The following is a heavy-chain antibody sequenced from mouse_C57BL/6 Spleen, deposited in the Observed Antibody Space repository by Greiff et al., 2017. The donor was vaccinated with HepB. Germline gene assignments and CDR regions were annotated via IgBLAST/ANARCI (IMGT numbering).Heavy chain of an antibody. CDR1: GYAFSSSW. CDR3: ARGEDYDGYYVGAMDY. CDR2: IYPGDGDT. J-gene: IGHJ4*01. D-gene: IGHD2-3*01. V-gene: IGHV1-82*01. Sequence: VQLVESGPELVKPGASVKISCKASGYAFSSSWMNWVKQRPGKGLEWIGRIYPGDGDTNYNGKFKGKATLTADKSSSTAYMQLSSLTSEDSAVYFCARGEDYDGYYVGAMDYWGQGTSVTVSS.